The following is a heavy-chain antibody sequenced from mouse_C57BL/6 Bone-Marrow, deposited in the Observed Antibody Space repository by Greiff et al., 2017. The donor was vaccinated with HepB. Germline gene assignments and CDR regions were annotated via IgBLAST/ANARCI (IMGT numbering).Heavy chain of an antibody. J-gene: IGHJ2*01. CDR2: IWSGGST. D-gene: IGHD1-1*01. CDR3: ARNGYYGSLYYFDY. CDR1: GFSLTSYG. V-gene: IGHV2-2*01. Sequence: VKLQESGPGLVQPSQSLSITCTVSGFSLTSYGVHWVRQSPGKGLEWLGVIWSGGSTDYNAAFISRLSISKDNSKSQVFFKMNSLQADDTAIYYCARNGYYGSLYYFDYWGQGTTLTVSS.